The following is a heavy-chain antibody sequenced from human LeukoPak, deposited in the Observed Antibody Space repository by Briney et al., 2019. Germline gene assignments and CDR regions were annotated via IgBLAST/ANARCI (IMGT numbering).Heavy chain of an antibody. CDR3: VKDHYDILTGYSDYFDY. CDR2: IYYSGST. J-gene: IGHJ4*02. D-gene: IGHD3-9*01. V-gene: IGHV4-59*08. Sequence: SETLSLTCTVSDGSISSYYWSWIRQPPGKGLEWIGYIYYSGSTNYNPSLKSRVTISVDTSKNQFSLKLSSVTAADTAVYYCVKDHYDILTGYSDYFDYWGQGTLVTVSS. CDR1: DGSISSYY.